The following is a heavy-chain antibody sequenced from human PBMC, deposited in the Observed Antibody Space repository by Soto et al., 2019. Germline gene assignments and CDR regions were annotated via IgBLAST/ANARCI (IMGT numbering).Heavy chain of an antibody. D-gene: IGHD3-3*01. V-gene: IGHV1-69*01. CDR1: GVTFSSYA. CDR2: IIPILGTA. CDR3: ASATSQYYDFWSGYPLDV. Sequence: QVQLVQSGAEVKKPGSSVKVSCKASGVTFSSYAISWVRQAPGQGLEWMGGIIPILGTANYAQKFQGRVTITADESTSTAYMELSSLRSEDTAVYYCASATSQYYDFWSGYPLDVWGQGTTVTVSS. J-gene: IGHJ6*02.